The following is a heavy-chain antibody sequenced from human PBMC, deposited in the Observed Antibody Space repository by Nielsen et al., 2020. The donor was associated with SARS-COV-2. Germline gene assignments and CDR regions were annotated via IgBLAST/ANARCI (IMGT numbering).Heavy chain of an antibody. J-gene: IGHJ4*02. Sequence: SETLSLTCTVSGGSISSYYWSWIRQPPGKGLEWIGHIYYSGSTNYNPSLKSRVTISVDTSKNQFSLKLSSVTAADTAVYYCAKSAYSYGQGYFDYWGQGTLVTVSS. CDR1: GGSISSYY. D-gene: IGHD5-18*01. CDR3: AKSAYSYGQGYFDY. V-gene: IGHV4-59*08. CDR2: IYYSGST.